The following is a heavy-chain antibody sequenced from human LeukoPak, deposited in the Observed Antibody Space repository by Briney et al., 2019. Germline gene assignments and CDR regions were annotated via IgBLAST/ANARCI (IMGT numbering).Heavy chain of an antibody. Sequence: ASVEVSCKATGYSFTSYYMHWVRQAPGQGLEWMGIINPSGGSTSYAQKVQGRVTMTRDTSTSTVYMELSSLRSEDTAVYYCARDGVVKRDFGYWGQRTLVTVSS. CDR1: GYSFTSYY. CDR3: ARDGVVKRDFGY. CDR2: INPSGGST. V-gene: IGHV1-46*01. D-gene: IGHD3-22*01. J-gene: IGHJ4*02.